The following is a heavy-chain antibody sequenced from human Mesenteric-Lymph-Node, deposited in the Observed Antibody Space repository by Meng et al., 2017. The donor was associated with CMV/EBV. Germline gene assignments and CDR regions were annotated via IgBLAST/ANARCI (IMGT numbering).Heavy chain of an antibody. J-gene: IGHJ6*02. D-gene: IGHD3-3*01. CDR1: GFTFNNYA. Sequence: GESLKISCAASGFTFNNYAMSWVRQAPGKGLEWVSDISDRGDSTYYADSVKGRFTISRDNSKNTLYLQMNSLRAEDTAVYYCARSYYDFWSGYYNDYYYGMDVWGQGTTVTVSS. CDR3: ARSYYDFWSGYYNDYYYGMDV. V-gene: IGHV3-23*01. CDR2: ISDRGDST.